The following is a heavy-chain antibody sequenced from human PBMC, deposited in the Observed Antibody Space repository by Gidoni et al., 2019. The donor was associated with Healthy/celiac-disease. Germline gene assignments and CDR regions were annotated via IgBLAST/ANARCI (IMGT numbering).Heavy chain of an antibody. CDR1: GFTFSSYW. J-gene: IGHJ5*02. D-gene: IGHD1-7*01. CDR3: ARARNWNYNWFDP. Sequence: EVQLVESGGGLVQPGGSLRLSCAASGFTFSSYWMSWVLQAPGKGLEWVANIKQDGSEKYYVDSVKGRFTISRDNAKNSLYLQMNSLRAEDTAVYYCARARNWNYNWFDPWGQGTLVTVSS. V-gene: IGHV3-7*03. CDR2: IKQDGSEK.